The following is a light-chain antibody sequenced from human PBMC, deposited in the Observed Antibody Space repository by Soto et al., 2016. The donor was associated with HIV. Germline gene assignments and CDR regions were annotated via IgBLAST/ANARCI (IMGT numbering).Light chain of an antibody. Sequence: SYELTQPPSVSVSPGQTATTSCSGEKLGNKYASWYQQRPGQSPVLVIYQDNKRPSGIPERFSGSNSGNTATLTISGTQAMDEADYYCQAWDSSAPWVFGGGTKLTVL. CDR1: KLGNKY. J-gene: IGLJ3*02. CDR2: QDN. V-gene: IGLV3-1*01. CDR3: QAWDSSAPWV.